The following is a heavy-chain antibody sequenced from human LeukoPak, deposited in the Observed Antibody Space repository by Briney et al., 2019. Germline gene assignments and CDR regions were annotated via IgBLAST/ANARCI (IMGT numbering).Heavy chain of an antibody. J-gene: IGHJ4*02. CDR1: GFTFSSYA. CDR3: AREGTGIFDY. CDR2: ISYDGSNK. Sequence: GGSLRLSCAASGFTFSSYAMHWVRQAPGKGLEWVAVISYDGSNKYYADSVKGRFTISRDNSKNTLYLKMSSLTAEDTAVYYCAREGTGIFDYWGQGTLVTVSS. V-gene: IGHV3-30-3*01. D-gene: IGHD1-14*01.